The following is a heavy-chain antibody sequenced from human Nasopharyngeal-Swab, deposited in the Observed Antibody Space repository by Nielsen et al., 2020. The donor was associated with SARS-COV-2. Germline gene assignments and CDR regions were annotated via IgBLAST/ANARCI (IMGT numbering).Heavy chain of an antibody. V-gene: IGHV3-23*01. CDR3: AKGAGSLWFGSEDY. CDR2: ISGNGGTT. Sequence: GESLKISCAASGFVFRSHAMTWVRQTAGKGPEWVASISGNGGTTDYADSVKGRFTIFRDNSKNTVSLQMNSLRADDTAVYYCAKGAGSLWFGSEDYWGQGTLVTVSS. D-gene: IGHD3-10*01. J-gene: IGHJ4*02. CDR1: GFVFRSHA.